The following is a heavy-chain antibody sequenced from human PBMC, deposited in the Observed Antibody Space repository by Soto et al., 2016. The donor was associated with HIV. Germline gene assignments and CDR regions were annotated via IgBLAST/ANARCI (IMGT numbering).Heavy chain of an antibody. V-gene: IGHV3-21*01. CDR3: ARDRMGMATVTN. J-gene: IGHJ4*02. CDR2: ISSSSSYI. CDR1: GFTFSSYS. D-gene: IGHD4-17*01. Sequence: EVQLVESGGGLVKPGGSLRLSCAASGFTFSSYSMNWVRQAPGKGLEWVSSISSSSSYIYYADSVKGRFTISRDNAKNSLYLQMNSLRAEDTAVYYCARDRMGMATVTNWGQGTLVTVSS.